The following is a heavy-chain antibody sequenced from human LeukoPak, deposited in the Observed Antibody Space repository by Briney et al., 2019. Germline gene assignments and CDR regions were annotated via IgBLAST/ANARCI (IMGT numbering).Heavy chain of an antibody. Sequence: GGSLRLSCAASGFIFSSYGMHWVRQAPGKGLEWVAVIWFDGSNKYYVDSVKGRFTISRDNFKNTLYLQMDSLRAEDTAVYYCARVWGVTKFGTDYWGQGTLVTVSS. V-gene: IGHV3-33*01. CDR2: IWFDGSNK. CDR1: GFIFSSYG. J-gene: IGHJ4*02. D-gene: IGHD3-10*02. CDR3: ARVWGVTKFGTDY.